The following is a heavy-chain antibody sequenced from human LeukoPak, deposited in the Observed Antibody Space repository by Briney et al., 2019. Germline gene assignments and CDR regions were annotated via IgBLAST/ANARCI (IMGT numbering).Heavy chain of an antibody. D-gene: IGHD6-13*01. Sequence: SVQVSCKDSGGTFSSYAISWVRQAPGQGLEWMGGIIPIFGTANYAQKFQDRVTITADESTSTAYMALSSLRSEDTAVYYCARVYSRRNWFDPCGQGTLVTVSS. CDR3: ARVYSRRNWFDP. CDR2: IIPIFGTA. V-gene: IGHV1-69*13. J-gene: IGHJ5*02. CDR1: GGTFSSYA.